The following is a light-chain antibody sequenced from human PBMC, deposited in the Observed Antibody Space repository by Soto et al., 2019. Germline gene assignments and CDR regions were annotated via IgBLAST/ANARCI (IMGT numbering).Light chain of an antibody. Sequence: DIQMTQSPATLSASVGDRVTITCRASHSIRSYLAWYQQIPGKAPKLLIHRASYLESGVPSRFSRSGSEADFTLASGSLQPEDSATYFCQQYCTYPPALGPGTKVQIK. CDR1: HSIRSY. CDR2: RAS. J-gene: IGKJ3*01. V-gene: IGKV1-5*03. CDR3: QQYCTYPPA.